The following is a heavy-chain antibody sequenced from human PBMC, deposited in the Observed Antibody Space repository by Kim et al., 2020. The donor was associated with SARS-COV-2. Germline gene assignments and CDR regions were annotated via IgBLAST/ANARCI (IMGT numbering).Heavy chain of an antibody. V-gene: IGHV1-69*13. CDR1: GGTFSSYA. D-gene: IGHD6-19*01. CDR2: IIPIFGTA. Sequence: SVKVSCKASGGTFSSYAISWVRQAPGQGLEWMGGIIPIFGTANYAQKFQGRVTITADESTSTAYMELSSLRSEDTAVYYCARGKYKWLVPLARGRGYFQHWGQGTLVTVSS. CDR3: ARGKYKWLVPLARGRGYFQH. J-gene: IGHJ1*01.